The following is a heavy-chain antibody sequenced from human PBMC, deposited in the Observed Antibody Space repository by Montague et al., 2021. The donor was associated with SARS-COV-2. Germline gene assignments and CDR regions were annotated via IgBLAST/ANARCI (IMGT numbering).Heavy chain of an antibody. CDR2: ISYRGST. Sequence: SETLSLTCTVSGGAISSSSYYWGWIRQPPGKGLEWIGTISYRGSTYYXPSLKSRVTISVDTSKNQFSLKLLSVTAADTAVYYCARDNRITMLVVVNQYGIDFWGQGTPVTVSS. CDR1: GGAISSSSYY. CDR3: ARDNRITMLVVVNQYGIDF. V-gene: IGHV4-39*07. J-gene: IGHJ6*01. D-gene: IGHD3-22*01.